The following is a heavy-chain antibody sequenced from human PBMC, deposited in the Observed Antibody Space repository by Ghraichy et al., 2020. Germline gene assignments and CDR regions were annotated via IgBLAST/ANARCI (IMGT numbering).Heavy chain of an antibody. V-gene: IGHV4-59*01. D-gene: IGHD6-13*01. CDR2: VHYSGYT. CDR3: ASALIAAARRVRFDP. CDR1: GASISNSY. J-gene: IGHJ5*02. Sequence: SQTLSLTCTVSGASISNSYWSWIRQPPGKGLELIGYVHYSGYTSYNPSLKSRVTVSVDTSKNQISLKLSSVTAADTAVYYCASALIAAARRVRFDPWGQGTLVTVSS.